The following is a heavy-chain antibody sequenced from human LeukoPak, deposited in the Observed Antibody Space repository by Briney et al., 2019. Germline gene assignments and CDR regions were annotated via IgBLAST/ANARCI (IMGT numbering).Heavy chain of an antibody. CDR3: ARGGFYGHPFEF. J-gene: IGHJ4*01. Sequence: SETLSLTCTVSGRSISDSIYYWGWIRQPPGNGLEWIGSIYYSGTTYYNPSLESRVAISVDTSNNQVSLNLSSVTAADTAKYFCARGGFYGHPFEFGGHGTLVTVSS. V-gene: IGHV4-39*07. CDR1: GRSISDSIYY. D-gene: IGHD3-10*01. CDR2: IYYSGTT.